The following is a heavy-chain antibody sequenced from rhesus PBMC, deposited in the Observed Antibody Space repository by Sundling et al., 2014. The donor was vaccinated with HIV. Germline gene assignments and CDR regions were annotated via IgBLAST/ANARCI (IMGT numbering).Heavy chain of an antibody. D-gene: IGHD1-38*01. V-gene: IGHV3S42*01. CDR2: INSGGGST. J-gene: IGHJ5-2*02. Sequence: EVQLVETGGGLVQPGGSLKLSCAASGFTFSSYGMSWVRQAPGKGLEWVSAINSGGGSTYYADSVKGRFTISRDNSKNTLSPQMNSLRAEDTAVYYCATWGDSLDVWGRGVLVTVSS. CDR3: ATWGDSLDV. CDR1: GFTFSSYG.